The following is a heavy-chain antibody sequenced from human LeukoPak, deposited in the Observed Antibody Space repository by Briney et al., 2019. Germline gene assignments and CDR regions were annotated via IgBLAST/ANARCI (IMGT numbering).Heavy chain of an antibody. J-gene: IGHJ4*02. V-gene: IGHV3-11*04. CDR2: ISSSGSTI. D-gene: IGHD2-15*01. CDR3: ARDNPYCSGGSCYEMWDY. CDR1: GFTSSDYY. Sequence: VGSLRLSSAASGFTSSDYYMGSIRQAPGQGLEWVSYISSSGSTIYYANSVKGRFTISRDNAKHTLYLQMSGLRAEDTAVYYCARDNPYCSGGSCYEMWDYWGQGTLVTVSS.